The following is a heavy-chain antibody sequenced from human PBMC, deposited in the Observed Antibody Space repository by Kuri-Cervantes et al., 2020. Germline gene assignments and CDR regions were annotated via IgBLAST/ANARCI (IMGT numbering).Heavy chain of an antibody. Sequence: GGSLRLSCAASGFTFSSYWMSWVRQAPGKGLEWVANIKQDGSKKYYVDSVKGRFTISRDNSKNTLYLQMNSLRAEDTAVYYCARDRSGSLDYWGQGTLVTVSS. CDR1: GFTFSSYW. J-gene: IGHJ4*02. CDR3: ARDRSGSLDY. D-gene: IGHD1-26*01. CDR2: IKQDGSKK. V-gene: IGHV3-7*01.